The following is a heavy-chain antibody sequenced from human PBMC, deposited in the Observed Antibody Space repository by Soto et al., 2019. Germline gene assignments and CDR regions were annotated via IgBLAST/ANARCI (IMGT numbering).Heavy chain of an antibody. CDR3: AQHWSGYYYYYYGMDV. J-gene: IGHJ6*02. CDR2: INAGNGNT. Sequence: EASVKVSCTASGYTFTSYAMHWVRQAPGQRLEWMGWINAGNGNTKYSQKFQGRVTITADESTSTAYMELSSLRSEDTAVYYCAQHWSGYYYYYYGMDVWGQGTTVTVSS. D-gene: IGHD3-3*01. CDR1: GYTFTSYA. V-gene: IGHV1-3*01.